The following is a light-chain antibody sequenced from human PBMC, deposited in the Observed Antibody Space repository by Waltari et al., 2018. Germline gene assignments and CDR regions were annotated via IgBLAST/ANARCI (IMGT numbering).Light chain of an antibody. CDR2: WAS. CDR3: QQYYSSPWT. CDR1: QSVLYSSNNNNL. V-gene: IGKV4-1*01. J-gene: IGKJ1*01. Sequence: DIVMTQSPDSLAVSLGERATINCKSSQSVLYSSNNNNLLAWYQQKPGQPPKLLIYWASPRESGVPDRFSGSGSGTDFTLTISSLQAEDVAVYYCQQYYSSPWTFGQGTKVEIK.